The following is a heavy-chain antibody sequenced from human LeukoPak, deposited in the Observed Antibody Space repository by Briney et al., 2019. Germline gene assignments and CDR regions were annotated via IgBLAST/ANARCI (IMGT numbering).Heavy chain of an antibody. CDR1: GYTFTGYY. CDR2: INPNSGGT. D-gene: IGHD3-10*01. J-gene: IGHJ4*02. Sequence: ASVKVSRKSSGYTFTGYYIHWVRQAPRQGLERMGWINPNSGGTNYAQNFQSRVTMTRDTSISTAYMELSRLRSDDTAVYYCASMVRGDSFDYWGQGTLVTVSS. CDR3: ASMVRGDSFDY. V-gene: IGHV1-2*02.